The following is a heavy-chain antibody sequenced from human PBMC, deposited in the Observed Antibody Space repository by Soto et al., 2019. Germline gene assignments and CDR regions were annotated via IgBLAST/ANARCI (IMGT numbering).Heavy chain of an antibody. CDR2: IYWNDDK. J-gene: IGHJ4*02. CDR3: AHRPSGWYLFDY. CDR1: GFSLSTSGLG. V-gene: IGHV2-5*01. D-gene: IGHD6-19*01. Sequence: QITLKESGPTLVRPTQTLTLTCTFSGFSLSTSGLGVGWIRQPPGKALEWLALIYWNDDKRYSPSLKARLTIPKDSSKNQVVLTMTNMDPVDTATYYCAHRPSGWYLFDYWGQGTLGTVSS.